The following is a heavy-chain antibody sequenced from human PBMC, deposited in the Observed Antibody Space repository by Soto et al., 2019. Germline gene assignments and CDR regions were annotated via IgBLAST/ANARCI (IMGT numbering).Heavy chain of an antibody. CDR3: ARQGGSGSGSLGDYSD. CDR2: IYPGDSDT. V-gene: IGHV5-51*01. J-gene: IGHJ4*02. Sequence: GESLKISCKGSGYSFTSYWIGWVRQMPGKGLEWMGIIYPGDSDTRYSPAYQGQVTISPDKSISTAYLHWSSLKASGTAMYYCARQGGSGSGSLGDYSDWGQGTLVTVSS. D-gene: IGHD6-19*01. CDR1: GYSFTSYW.